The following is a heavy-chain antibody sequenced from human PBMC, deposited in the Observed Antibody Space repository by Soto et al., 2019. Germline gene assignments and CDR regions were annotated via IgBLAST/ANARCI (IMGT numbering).Heavy chain of an antibody. CDR1: GGSFSGYY. V-gene: IGHV4-34*01. J-gene: IGHJ6*02. CDR3: ARGRSPVYYYGMDV. CDR2: INHSGST. Sequence: QVQLQQWGAGLLKPSETLSLTCAVYGGSFSGYYWSWIRQPPGKGLEWIGEINHSGSTNYNPSLKGRVTISVDTSKTQFSLKLSSVTAADTAVYYCARGRSPVYYYGMDVWGQGTTVTVSS.